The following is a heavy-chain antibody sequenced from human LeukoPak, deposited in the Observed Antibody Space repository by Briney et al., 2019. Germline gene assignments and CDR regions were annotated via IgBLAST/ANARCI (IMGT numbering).Heavy chain of an antibody. V-gene: IGHV1-69*04. CDR1: GGTFSSYA. D-gene: IGHD2-21*02. CDR3: ARHTVVTYSFHY. Sequence: ASVKVSCKASGGTFSSYAISWVRQAPGQGLEWMGRIIPILGIANYAQKFQGRVTITADKSTSTAYMELSSLRSEDTAVYYCARHTVVTYSFHYWGQGTLVTVSS. CDR2: IIPILGIA. J-gene: IGHJ4*02.